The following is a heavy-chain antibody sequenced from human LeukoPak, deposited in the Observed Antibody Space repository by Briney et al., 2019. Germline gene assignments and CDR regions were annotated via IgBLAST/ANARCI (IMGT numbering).Heavy chain of an antibody. V-gene: IGHV3-23*01. Sequence: PGGSLRLSCAASGFAFSSYAMSWVRQAPGNGLEWVSAISGSGGSTYYADSVKGRFTISRDNSKNTLYLQMNSLRAEDTAVYYCAKDGLKVGSPDAFDIWGQGTMVTVSS. CDR1: GFAFSSYA. CDR3: AKDGLKVGSPDAFDI. D-gene: IGHD1-26*01. J-gene: IGHJ3*02. CDR2: ISGSGGST.